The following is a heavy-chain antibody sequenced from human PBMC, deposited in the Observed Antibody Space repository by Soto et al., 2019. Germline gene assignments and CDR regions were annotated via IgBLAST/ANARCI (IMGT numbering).Heavy chain of an antibody. V-gene: IGHV3-30*18. J-gene: IGHJ4*02. CDR1: GFTFSSYG. Sequence: QVQLVESGGGVVQPGRSLRLSCAAAGFTFSSYGMHWVRQAPGKGLEWVAVISYDGSNKYYADSVKGRFTISRDNSKNTLYLQMNSLRAEDTDVYYCAKTAQDYDILTEVDYWGQGTLVTVSS. D-gene: IGHD3-9*01. CDR2: ISYDGSNK. CDR3: AKTAQDYDILTEVDY.